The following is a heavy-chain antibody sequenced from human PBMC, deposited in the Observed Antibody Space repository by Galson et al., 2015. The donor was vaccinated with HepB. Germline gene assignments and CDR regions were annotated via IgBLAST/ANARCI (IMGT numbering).Heavy chain of an antibody. CDR2: ISAYNGNT. Sequence: SVKVSCKASGYTFTSYGISWVRQAPGQGLEWMGWISAYNGNTNYAQKLQGRVTMTTDTSTSTAYMELRSLRSDDPAVYYCARDSRRSRDYDYYGMDVWGQGTTVTVSS. CDR3: ARDSRRSRDYDYYGMDV. V-gene: IGHV1-18*04. J-gene: IGHJ6*02. CDR1: GYTFTSYG.